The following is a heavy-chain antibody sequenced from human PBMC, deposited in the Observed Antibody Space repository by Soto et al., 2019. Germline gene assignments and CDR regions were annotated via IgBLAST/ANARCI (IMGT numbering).Heavy chain of an antibody. J-gene: IGHJ4*02. CDR2: IYYSGST. CDR1: GGSISSCY. D-gene: IGHD3-22*01. V-gene: IGHV4-59*01. Sequence: PSETLSLTCTVSGGSISSCYWSWIRQPPGKGLEWIGYIYYSGSTNYNPSLKSRVTISVDTSKNQFSLKLSSVTAADTAVYYCARGMGYDSSGYYYGYWGQGTLVTVSS. CDR3: ARGMGYDSSGYYYGY.